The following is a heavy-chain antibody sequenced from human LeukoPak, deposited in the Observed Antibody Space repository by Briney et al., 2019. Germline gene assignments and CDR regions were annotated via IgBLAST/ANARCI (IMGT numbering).Heavy chain of an antibody. J-gene: IGHJ3*02. CDR1: GGSISSYY. V-gene: IGHV4-59*01. Sequence: SETLSLTCTVSGGSISSYYWSWIRQPPGKGLEWIGYIYYSGSTNYNPSLKSRVTISVDTSKKQFSLKLSSVTAADTAVCYCAREHCSGAGCYSIYAFDIWGQGTMVTVSS. CDR2: IYYSGST. CDR3: AREHCSGAGCYSIYAFDI. D-gene: IGHD2-15*01.